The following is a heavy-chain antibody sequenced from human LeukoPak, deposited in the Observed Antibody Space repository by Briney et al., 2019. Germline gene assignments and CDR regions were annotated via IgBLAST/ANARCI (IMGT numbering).Heavy chain of an antibody. V-gene: IGHV4-38-2*02. CDR3: ARDPRWLTPDCTSTSCYENYFDP. Sequence: SETLSLTCAVSGYSISSGYQWAWIRQSPGKGLEWIGSIYHSGSAHYNPSLKSRVTISVETSKNQFSMKMYSVTAADTAVYYCARDPRWLTPDCTSTSCYENYFDPWGQGTLVTVSS. CDR1: GYSISSGYQ. J-gene: IGHJ5*02. D-gene: IGHD2-2*01. CDR2: IYHSGSA.